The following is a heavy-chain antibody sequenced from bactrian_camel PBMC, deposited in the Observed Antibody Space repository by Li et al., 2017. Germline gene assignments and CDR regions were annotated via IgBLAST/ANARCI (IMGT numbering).Heavy chain of an antibody. J-gene: IGHJ6*01. D-gene: IGHD5*01. CDR1: GYTYNRYC. Sequence: VQLVESGGGSVQAGGSLRLSCVASGYTYNRYCMGWFRQAPGKEREGVAVVDADGTITYAESVKGRFTVSLDNAKNTLLLQMNSLKPEDTAMYYCAAGPRLRLRLRERDFGYWGQGTQVTVS. CDR3: AAGPRLRLRLRERDFGY. CDR2: VDADGTI. V-gene: IGHV3S55*01.